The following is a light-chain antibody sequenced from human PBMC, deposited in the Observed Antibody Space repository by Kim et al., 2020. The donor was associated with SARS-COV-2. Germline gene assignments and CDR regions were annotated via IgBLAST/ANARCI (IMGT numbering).Light chain of an antibody. CDR1: TGPVTSNHY. Sequence: PGGPVTLTCGSSTGPVTSNHYPYWFQQRPGQAPRTLISDTSNKHSWTPARFSGSLLGDKAALTLSGAQPEDEAEYYCLLSYSGAWVFGGGTKLTVL. J-gene: IGLJ3*02. CDR2: DTS. CDR3: LLSYSGAWV. V-gene: IGLV7-46*01.